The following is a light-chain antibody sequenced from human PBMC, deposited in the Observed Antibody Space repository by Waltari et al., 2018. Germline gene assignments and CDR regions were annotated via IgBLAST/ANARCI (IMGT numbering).Light chain of an antibody. Sequence: QSALTQPPSASGSPGQSITIACTGTSSHVGGSDFFSWYQQYPGKAPKLIIYEITKRPSGVPDRFSGSKSGNTASLTVSGLQPEDEAEYFCSSYAGSYTYVFGTGTKVTVL. V-gene: IGLV2-8*01. CDR1: SSHVGGSDF. CDR3: SSYAGSYTYV. CDR2: EIT. J-gene: IGLJ1*01.